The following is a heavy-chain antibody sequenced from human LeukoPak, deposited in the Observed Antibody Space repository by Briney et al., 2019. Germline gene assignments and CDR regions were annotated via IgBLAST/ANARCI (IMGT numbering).Heavy chain of an antibody. D-gene: IGHD4-17*01. CDR1: GFTFNTYT. Sequence: GGSLRLSCAASGFTFNTYTMNWVRQAPGKGLEWVSAISSSGGNTYYAPDSVKGRFTISRDNSKNTLYLQMSSLRAEDTAIYYCACRGESTRYGDYRFDFWGQGTLVTVSS. CDR3: ACRGESTRYGDYRFDF. J-gene: IGHJ4*02. V-gene: IGHV3-23*01. CDR2: ISSSGGNT.